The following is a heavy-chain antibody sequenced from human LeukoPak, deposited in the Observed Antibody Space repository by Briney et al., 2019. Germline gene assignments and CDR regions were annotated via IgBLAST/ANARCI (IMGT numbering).Heavy chain of an antibody. CDR1: ADSFISHS. CDR3: ARDLVTVTKGFDI. V-gene: IGHV4-59*11. D-gene: IGHD4-17*01. Sequence: PPETLPLTCAASADSFISHSWTWFGQPPGKGLGGIGYISYIGSTNYNPSLKSRVTISKDTSKNQFSLKLTSVTAADTAVYYCARDLVTVTKGFDIWGQGTMVSVSS. CDR2: ISYIGST. J-gene: IGHJ3*02.